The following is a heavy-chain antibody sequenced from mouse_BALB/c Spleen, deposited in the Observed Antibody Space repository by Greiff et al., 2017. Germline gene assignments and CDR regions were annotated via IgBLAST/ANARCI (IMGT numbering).Heavy chain of an antibody. V-gene: IGHV2-6-7*01. D-gene: IGHD2-14*01. CDR2: IWGDGST. CDR3: ARDRYEYAMDY. CDR1: GFSLTGYG. Sequence: VQGVDSGPGLVAPSQSLSITCTVPGFSLTGYGVTWVRQPPGKGLGWLGMIWGDGSTDYNSALKSRLSISKDNSKSQVFLKMNSLQTDDTARYYCARDRYEYAMDYWGQGTSVTVSS. J-gene: IGHJ4*01.